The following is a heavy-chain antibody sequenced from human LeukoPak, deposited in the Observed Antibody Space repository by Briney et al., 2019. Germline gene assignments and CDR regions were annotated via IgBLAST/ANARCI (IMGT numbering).Heavy chain of an antibody. J-gene: IGHJ4*02. Sequence: SVKVSCKASGGTFSSYAISWVRQAPGQGLEWMGRIIPIFGIANYAQKFQGRVTITADKSTSTAYMELSSLRSEDTAVYYCARVNCSGGSCYSVGYWGQGTLATVSS. D-gene: IGHD2-15*01. CDR1: GGTFSSYA. V-gene: IGHV1-69*04. CDR3: ARVNCSGGSCYSVGY. CDR2: IIPIFGIA.